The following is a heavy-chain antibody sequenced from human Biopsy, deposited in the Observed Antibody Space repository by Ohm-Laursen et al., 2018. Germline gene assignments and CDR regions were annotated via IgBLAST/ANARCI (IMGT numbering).Heavy chain of an antibody. CDR3: ARLGNFWNAEDGLDL. D-gene: IGHD3-3*01. J-gene: IGHJ3*01. V-gene: IGHV4-59*08. CDR2: AYYSGYT. CDR1: DYSIRNFY. Sequence: SDTLSLTCTVSDYSIRNFYWTWIRQPPGQGLEWIGHAYYSGYTNYNPSLKSRVTISVNTSKNHFSLNLRSVTAADTAVYSCARLGNFWNAEDGLDLWGLGTMVTVSS.